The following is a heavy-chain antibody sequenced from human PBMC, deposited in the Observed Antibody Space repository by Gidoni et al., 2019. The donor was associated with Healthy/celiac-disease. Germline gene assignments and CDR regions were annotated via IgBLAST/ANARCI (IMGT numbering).Heavy chain of an antibody. J-gene: IGHJ4*02. CDR3: ARTGAGGRWSAVAGKPQPYYFDY. V-gene: IGHV1-3*01. D-gene: IGHD6-19*01. Sequence: QVQLVQSGAEVKKPGASVKVSCKASGYTFTSYAMHWVRQAPGQRLEWMGWINAGNGNTKESQKFQGRVTITRDTSASTAYMELSSLRSEDTAVYYCARTGAGGRWSAVAGKPQPYYFDYWGQGTLVTVSS. CDR2: INAGNGNT. CDR1: GYTFTSYA.